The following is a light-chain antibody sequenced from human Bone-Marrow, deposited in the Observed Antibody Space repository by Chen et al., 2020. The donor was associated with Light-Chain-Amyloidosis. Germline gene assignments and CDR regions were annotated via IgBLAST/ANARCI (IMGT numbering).Light chain of an antibody. CDR2: EDD. J-gene: IGLJ3*02. CDR1: SGSTATNY. V-gene: IGLV6-57*01. CDR3: QSYKGRSQGV. Sequence: NFMLTQPHSVSESPGKTVIISCTRSSGSTATNYVQWYQQRPGSSTTTVLYEDDQRPSGVPDRFSCSIDRSSNSASLTISGRQTEDEADYYCQSYKGRSQGVFGEGTKLT.